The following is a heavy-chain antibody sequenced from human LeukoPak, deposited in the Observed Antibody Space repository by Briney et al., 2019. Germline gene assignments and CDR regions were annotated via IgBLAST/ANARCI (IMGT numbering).Heavy chain of an antibody. CDR3: ARELVVVTASANPDN. D-gene: IGHD2-15*01. J-gene: IGHJ4*02. Sequence: PGGSLRLSCAASGFTVSSNYMSWVRQAPGKGLEWVSVIYSGGSTYYADSVKGRFTISRDNAKSSLYLQMNSLRAEDTAVYYCARELVVVTASANPDNWGQGTLVTVSS. CDR1: GFTVSSNY. CDR2: IYSGGST. V-gene: IGHV3-53*01.